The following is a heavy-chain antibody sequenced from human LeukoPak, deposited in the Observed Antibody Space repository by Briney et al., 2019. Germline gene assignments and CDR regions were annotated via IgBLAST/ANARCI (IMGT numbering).Heavy chain of an antibody. CDR2: IIPILGIA. Sequence: SVKVSCKASGGTFSSYTISWVRQAPGQGLEWMGRIIPILGIANYAQKFQERVTITRDMSTSTAYMELSSLRSEDTAVYYCAASSTAGNFDYWGQGTLVTVSP. CDR1: GGTFSSYT. V-gene: IGHV1-69*02. J-gene: IGHJ4*02. CDR3: AASSTAGNFDY. D-gene: IGHD3-10*01.